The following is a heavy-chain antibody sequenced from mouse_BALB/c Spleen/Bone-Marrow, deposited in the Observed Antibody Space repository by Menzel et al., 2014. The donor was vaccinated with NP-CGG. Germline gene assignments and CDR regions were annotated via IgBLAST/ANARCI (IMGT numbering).Heavy chain of an antibody. D-gene: IGHD2-14*01. CDR2: ISDGATYT. J-gene: IGHJ3*01. Sequence: EVKLVESGGGLVKPGGSLKLSCAASGFTFRDYYMYWVHQTPEKRLEWVATISDGATYTYYSDSVKGRFTISRDKAKNTLYLQMTNLMSEDTAMYRCVRDGDYRYAWFSYWGQGTLVTVSA. V-gene: IGHV5-4*02. CDR1: GFTFRDYY. CDR3: VRDGDYRYAWFSY.